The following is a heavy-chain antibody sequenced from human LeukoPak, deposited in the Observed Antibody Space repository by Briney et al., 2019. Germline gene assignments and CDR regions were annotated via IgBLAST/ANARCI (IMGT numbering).Heavy chain of an antibody. V-gene: IGHV3-53*01. Sequence: TLSCTASGFTIINNAVICVPQAKGKGLEWVSVLYSDGNTKYADSVQGRFTISRDNSKNTLYLEMNSLSPDDTAVYYCARGVEPLAANTLAYWGQGTLVTVSS. J-gene: IGHJ4*02. CDR2: LYSDGNT. D-gene: IGHD1-14*01. CDR3: ARGVEPLAANTLAY. CDR1: GFTIINNA.